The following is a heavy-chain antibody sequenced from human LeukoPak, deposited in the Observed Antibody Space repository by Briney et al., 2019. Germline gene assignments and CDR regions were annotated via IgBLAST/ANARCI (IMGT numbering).Heavy chain of an antibody. CDR1: GFTFSSYG. CDR2: ISYDGSNK. D-gene: IGHD3-10*01. CDR3: AKDLRPQLLFQCSLDD. J-gene: IGHJ4*02. V-gene: IGHV3-30*18. Sequence: GGSLRLSCSSSGFTFSSYGMHRVRQAPAKGLEWVAVISYDGSNKYYADSVKGRFTISRDNSKNTLYLQMNSLRAEDTAVYYCAKDLRPQLLFQCSLDDWGQGTLVTVSS.